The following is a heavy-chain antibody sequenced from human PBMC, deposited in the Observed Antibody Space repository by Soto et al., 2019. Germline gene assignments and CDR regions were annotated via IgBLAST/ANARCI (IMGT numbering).Heavy chain of an antibody. V-gene: IGHV3-30*18. D-gene: IGHD3-16*02. CDR2: ISYDGSNK. CDR3: AKSKIGGVIVGASHFDY. J-gene: IGHJ4*02. Sequence: QVQLVESGGGVVQPGRSLRLSCAASGFTFSSYGMHWVRQAPGKGLEWVAVISYDGSNKYYADSVKGRFTISRDNSKNTLYLQMNNLRAEDTAVYYCAKSKIGGVIVGASHFDYWGQGTLVTVSS. CDR1: GFTFSSYG.